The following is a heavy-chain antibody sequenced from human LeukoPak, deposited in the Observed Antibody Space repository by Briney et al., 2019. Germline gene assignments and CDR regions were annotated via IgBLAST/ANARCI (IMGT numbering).Heavy chain of an antibody. Sequence: GGSLRLSCAASGFTFSSYEMNWVRQAPGKGLEWVSYISSTGTTIYYADSVKGRFTISRDNAKNSLYLQMNSLRAEDTAVYYCARDLRVGATGDYWGQGTLVTVSS. J-gene: IGHJ4*02. CDR3: ARDLRVGATGDY. D-gene: IGHD1-26*01. V-gene: IGHV3-48*03. CDR2: ISSTGTTI. CDR1: GFTFSSYE.